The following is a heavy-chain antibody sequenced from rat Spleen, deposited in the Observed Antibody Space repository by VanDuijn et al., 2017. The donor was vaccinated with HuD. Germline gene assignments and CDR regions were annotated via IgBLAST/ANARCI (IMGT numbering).Heavy chain of an antibody. CDR3: ARRHYGYTDYFDY. V-gene: IGHV5-25*01. D-gene: IGHD1-9*01. J-gene: IGHJ2*01. CDR1: GFTFSNYH. CDR2: ISAGGGNT. Sequence: EVQLVESDGGLVQPGRSLKLSCAASGFTFSNYHMAWVRQAPTKGLEWVASISAGGGNTYYRDSVKGRFTISRANAKSTLNLQMDSLRSEDTATYYCARRHYGYTDYFDYWGQGVMVTVSS.